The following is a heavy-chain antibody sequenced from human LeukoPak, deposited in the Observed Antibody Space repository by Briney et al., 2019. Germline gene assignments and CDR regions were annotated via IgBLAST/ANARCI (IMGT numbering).Heavy chain of an antibody. J-gene: IGHJ4*02. V-gene: IGHV3-7*03. Sequence: GGSLRLSCATSGFTFSNYWMSWVRRAPGKGLEWVANIKQDGSDKYYVDSVKGRFTISRDNAKNSLYLQMNSLRAEDTAVYYCAKESHSGYSYGIFDYWGQGTLVTVSS. CDR1: GFTFSNYW. D-gene: IGHD5-18*01. CDR3: AKESHSGYSYGIFDY. CDR2: IKQDGSDK.